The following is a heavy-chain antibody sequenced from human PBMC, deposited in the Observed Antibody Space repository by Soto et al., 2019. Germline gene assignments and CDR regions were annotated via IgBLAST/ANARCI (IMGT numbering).Heavy chain of an antibody. J-gene: IGHJ4*02. V-gene: IGHV3-33*01. D-gene: IGHD1-26*01. CDR1: GFTFSSYG. Sequence: QVQLVESGGGVVQPGRSLRLSCAASGFTFSSYGMHWVRQAPGKGLEWVAVIWYYGSNKYYADSVKGRFTISRDNSKNTLYLQMNSLSAEDTAVYFWARDLGKWTPFDYWGQGTLVTVSS. CDR3: ARDLGKWTPFDY. CDR2: IWYYGSNK.